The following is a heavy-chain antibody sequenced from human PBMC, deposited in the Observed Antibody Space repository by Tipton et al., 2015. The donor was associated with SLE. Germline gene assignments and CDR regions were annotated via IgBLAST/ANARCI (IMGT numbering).Heavy chain of an antibody. CDR3: AKDPSGSSLYYYDGMDV. V-gene: IGHV3-30-3*01. D-gene: IGHD1-26*01. CDR1: GFTFSSYA. Sequence: SLRLSCAASGFTFSSYAMHWVRQAPGKGLEWVAVISYDGSNKYYADSVKGRFTISRDNSKNTLYLQMNSLRAEDTAVYYCAKDPSGSSLYYYDGMDVWGQVSTVTVSS. J-gene: IGHJ6*02. CDR2: ISYDGSNK.